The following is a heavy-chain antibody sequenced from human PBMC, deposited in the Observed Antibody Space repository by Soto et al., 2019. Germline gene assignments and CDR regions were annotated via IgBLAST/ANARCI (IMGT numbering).Heavy chain of an antibody. CDR3: ARASDSGSSYSPADS. CDR1: GYSFTRYW. Sequence: GESLKISCTGSGYSFTRYWIGWVRQMPGKGLEWMGIIYPGDSDTRYSPSFQGQVTISADKSISTAYLQWSSLKASDTAMYYCARASDSGSSYSPADSWGQGTLVTVS. J-gene: IGHJ4*02. V-gene: IGHV5-51*01. CDR2: IYPGDSDT. D-gene: IGHD3-10*01.